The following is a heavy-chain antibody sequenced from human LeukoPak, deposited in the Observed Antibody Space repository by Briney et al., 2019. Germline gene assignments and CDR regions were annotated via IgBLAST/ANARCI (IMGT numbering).Heavy chain of an antibody. CDR3: ARGADGYTVVDY. Sequence: GGSLRLSCAASGFTFSSYSMNWVRQAPGKGLEWVSSISSSSSYIYYADSVKGRFTISRDNAKNSLYLQMNSLRAEDTAAYYCARGADGYTVVDYWGQGTLVTVSS. CDR2: ISSSSSYI. J-gene: IGHJ4*02. D-gene: IGHD5-24*01. V-gene: IGHV3-21*01. CDR1: GFTFSSYS.